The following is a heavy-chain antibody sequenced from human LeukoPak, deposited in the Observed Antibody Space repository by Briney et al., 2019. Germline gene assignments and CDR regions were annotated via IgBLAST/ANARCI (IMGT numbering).Heavy chain of an antibody. CDR1: GFTFSDYY. D-gene: IGHD2-2*01. J-gene: IGHJ5*02. Sequence: PGGSLRLFCAASGFTFSDYYMSWIRQPPGKGLEWIGEINHSGSTNYNPSLKSRVTISVDTSKNQFSLKLSSVTAADTAVYYCARVKRGVVVPAAYNWFDPWGQGTLVTVSS. CDR3: ARVKRGVVVPAAYNWFDP. V-gene: IGHV4-34*01. CDR2: INHSGST.